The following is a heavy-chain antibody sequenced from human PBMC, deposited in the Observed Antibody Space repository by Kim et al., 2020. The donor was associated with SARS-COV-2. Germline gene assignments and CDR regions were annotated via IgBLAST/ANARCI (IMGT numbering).Heavy chain of an antibody. CDR1: GGSVSSGSFF. Sequence: SETLSLTCTVSGGSVSSGSFFWAWIRQPPGTGLEWIASFSYSGSTYYNPSLKSRLATSLDTSKNQFSLKLSSVTAADMAVYYCARHPPWAADKGGFDPWGQGSLVTVSS. V-gene: IGHV4-39*01. CDR2: FSYSGST. CDR3: ARHPPWAADKGGFDP. D-gene: IGHD6-13*01. J-gene: IGHJ5*02.